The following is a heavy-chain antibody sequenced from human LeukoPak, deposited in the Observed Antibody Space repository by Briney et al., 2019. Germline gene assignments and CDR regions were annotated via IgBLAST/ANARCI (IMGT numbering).Heavy chain of an antibody. J-gene: IGHJ4*02. V-gene: IGHV3-23*01. CDR1: GFTFSSYA. D-gene: IGHD3-10*01. CDR3: ARDISYYYGSGSFS. Sequence: GGSLRLSCAASGFTFSSYAISWVRQAPGKGLEWVSGISGSGGSTYYADSVKGRFTISRDNSKNTLYLQMNSLRAEDTAVYYCARDISYYYGSGSFSWGQGTLVTVSS. CDR2: ISGSGGST.